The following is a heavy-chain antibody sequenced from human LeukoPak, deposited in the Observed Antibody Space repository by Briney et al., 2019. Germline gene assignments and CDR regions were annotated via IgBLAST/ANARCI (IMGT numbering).Heavy chain of an antibody. V-gene: IGHV1-2*02. CDR3: AREELGSSGWTSKGYYYYYGMDV. D-gene: IGHD6-19*01. CDR1: GYTFTSYG. J-gene: IGHJ6*02. CDR2: INPNSGGT. Sequence: ASVKVSCKASGYTFTSYGISWVRQAPGQGLEWMGWINPNSGGTNYAQKFQGRVTMTRDTSISTAYMELSRLRSDDTAVYYCAREELGSSGWTSKGYYYYYGMDVWGQGTTVTVSS.